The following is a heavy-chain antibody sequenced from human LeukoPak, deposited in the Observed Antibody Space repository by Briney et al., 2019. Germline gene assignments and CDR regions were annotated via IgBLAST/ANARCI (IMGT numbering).Heavy chain of an antibody. D-gene: IGHD6-13*01. V-gene: IGHV3-21*01. Sequence: GGSLRLSCAASGFTFSSYSMNWVRQAPGKGLERVLAISSSRSYIYYADSVKGRFTISRDNAKNSLYLQMNSLRAEDTAVYYCARALEAAAGTYNDAFDIWGQGTMVTVSS. CDR3: ARALEAAAGTYNDAFDI. CDR1: GFTFSSYS. J-gene: IGHJ3*02. CDR2: ISSSRSYI.